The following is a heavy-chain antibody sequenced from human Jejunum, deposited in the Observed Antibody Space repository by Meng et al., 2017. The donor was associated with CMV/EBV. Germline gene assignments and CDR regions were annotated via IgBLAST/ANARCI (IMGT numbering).Heavy chain of an antibody. CDR1: GFTFSSFA. Sequence: EVQLVGAGGGLVQPGGFLKLSCAASGFTFSSFAMTWVRQAPGKGLEWVSGISGSGDSTNYADSVKGRFTISRDNSKNTLDLQMNSLRADDTAVYYCAKNYDFPDWGQGTLVTVSS. V-gene: IGHV3-23*04. J-gene: IGHJ4*02. D-gene: IGHD3-3*01. CDR3: AKNYDFPD. CDR2: ISGSGDST.